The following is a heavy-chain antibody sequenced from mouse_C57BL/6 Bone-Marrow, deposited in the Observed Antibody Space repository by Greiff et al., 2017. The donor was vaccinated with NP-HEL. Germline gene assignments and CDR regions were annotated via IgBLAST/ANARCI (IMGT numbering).Heavy chain of an antibody. J-gene: IGHJ3*01. CDR3: ARAEIYDGYYGFAY. D-gene: IGHD2-3*01. Sequence: EVHLVESGGGLVKPGGSLKLSCAASGFTFSSYAMSWVRQTPEKRLEWVATISDGGSYTYYPDNVKGRFTISRDNAKNNLYLQMSHLKSEDTAMYYCARAEIYDGYYGFAYWGQGTLVTVSA. CDR2: ISDGGSYT. CDR1: GFTFSSYA. V-gene: IGHV5-4*01.